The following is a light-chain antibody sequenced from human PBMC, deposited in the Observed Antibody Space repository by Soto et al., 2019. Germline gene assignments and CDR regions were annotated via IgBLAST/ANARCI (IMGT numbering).Light chain of an antibody. J-gene: IGLJ1*01. CDR1: SMDVGAYDY. CDR3: CSYADGSIYF. CDR2: YVD. Sequence: QSALTQPASVSGSPGKSITISCTGTSMDVGAYDYVSWYLQYPDKAPQLLMYYVDHRPSGVSSRFSGSKSGNTASLTISGRQAEDEGDYYCCSYADGSIYFFGTGTKHTVL. V-gene: IGLV2-14*03.